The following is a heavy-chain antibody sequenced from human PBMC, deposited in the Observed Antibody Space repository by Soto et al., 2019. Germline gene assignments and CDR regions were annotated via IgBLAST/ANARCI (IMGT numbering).Heavy chain of an antibody. Sequence: GGSLRLSCAASGFTFGDYWMSWGRQAQGKGLEWVAHIKKDGSENYYVDSVTGRLTVTRDNTKNSLYLQMNSLRAEDTAVYYCAKLGSGYYTGLYFDYWGQGTLVTVSS. CDR2: IKKDGSEN. J-gene: IGHJ4*02. CDR3: AKLGSGYYTGLYFDY. D-gene: IGHD3-3*01. CDR1: GFTFGDYW. V-gene: IGHV3-7*03.